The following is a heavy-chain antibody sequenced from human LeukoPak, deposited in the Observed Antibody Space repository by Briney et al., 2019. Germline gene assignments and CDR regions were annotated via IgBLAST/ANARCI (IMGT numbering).Heavy chain of an antibody. CDR3: ARCYYGSGSYYPYYYYYYMDV. Sequence: EASVKVSCKAFGYTFTSNYMHWVRQAPGHGPEWMGVISPSGSSTTYAQKFQGRVTITADESTSTAYMELSSLRSEDTAVYYCARCYYGSGSYYPYYYYYYMDVWGKGTTVTISS. D-gene: IGHD3-10*01. CDR1: GYTFTSNY. CDR2: ISPSGSST. J-gene: IGHJ6*03. V-gene: IGHV1-46*01.